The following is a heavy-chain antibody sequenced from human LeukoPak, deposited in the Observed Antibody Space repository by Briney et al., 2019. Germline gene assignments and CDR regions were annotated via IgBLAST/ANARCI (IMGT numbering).Heavy chain of an antibody. J-gene: IGHJ6*03. Sequence: GGSLRLSCAASGFTLSSYAMSWVRQAPGEGLEWVSATSSSDAGTYYAASVRGRFTVSRDNSKNTLYLQMNSLRAEDAAVYYCARVIAARERAWFGELRLYYYSYIDVWGKGTTVTISS. V-gene: IGHV3-23*01. CDR2: TSSSDAGT. CDR3: ARVIAARERAWFGELRLYYYSYIDV. CDR1: GFTLSSYA. D-gene: IGHD3-10*01.